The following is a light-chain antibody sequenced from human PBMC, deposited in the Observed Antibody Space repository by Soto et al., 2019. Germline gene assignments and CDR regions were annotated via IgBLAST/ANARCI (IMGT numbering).Light chain of an antibody. CDR1: QSVIRR. J-gene: IGKJ5*01. Sequence: MVLTQSPDTLSLSPEGRATLSXRASQSVIRRLDWYQQRPGQSPRXXISGASMRASGVPVRFIGSGSGTDFTLTITRLEPEDFAVYYCQQYGGAPITFGLGTRLEIK. CDR3: QQYGGAPIT. V-gene: IGKV3-20*01. CDR2: GAS.